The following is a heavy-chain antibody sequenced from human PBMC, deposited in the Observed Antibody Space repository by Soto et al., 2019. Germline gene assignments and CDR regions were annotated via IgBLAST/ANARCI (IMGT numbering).Heavy chain of an antibody. CDR2: IYYSGST. CDR1: GGSISSYY. Sequence: QVQLQESGPGLVKPSETLSLTCTVSGGSISSYYWSWIRQPPGKGLEWIGYIYYSGSTNYNPSLKSRVTISVDTSKNQFSLKLSSVTAADTAVYYCATFHLCLRGDAFDIWGQGTMVTVSS. D-gene: IGHD2-2*01. CDR3: ATFHLCLRGDAFDI. J-gene: IGHJ3*02. V-gene: IGHV4-59*08.